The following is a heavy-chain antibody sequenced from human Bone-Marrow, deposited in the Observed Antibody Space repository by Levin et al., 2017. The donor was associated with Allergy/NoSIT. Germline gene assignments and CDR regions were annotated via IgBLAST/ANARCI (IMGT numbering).Heavy chain of an antibody. V-gene: IGHV3-30*04. CDR1: EFIFSRYP. CDR2: MSNDGNFK. CDR3: AIGYDSSGYYPQYYFDY. D-gene: IGHD3-22*01. J-gene: IGHJ4*02. Sequence: GESLKISCAASEFIFSRYPMHWVRQAPGKGLEWVAVMSNDGNFKSYADSVKGRFTISRDNSEDTLYLQMNSVKAEDTAIYYCAIGYDSSGYYPQYYFDYWGQGALVTVSS.